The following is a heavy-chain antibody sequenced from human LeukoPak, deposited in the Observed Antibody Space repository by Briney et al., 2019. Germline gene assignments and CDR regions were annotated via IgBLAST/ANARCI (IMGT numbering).Heavy chain of an antibody. CDR2: MNQDGSDI. V-gene: IGHV3-7*03. Sequence: QTGGSLRLSCAASGFTLSGYWMSWVRQAPGKGLEWVANMNQDGSDINYVDSVRGRFTISRDNAKNSLYLQMNSLRAEDTALYYCAKDTGRPTDAITMEDNAFDIWGQGTMVTVSS. CDR3: AKDTGRPTDAITMEDNAFDI. CDR1: GFTLSGYW. J-gene: IGHJ3*02. D-gene: IGHD3-3*01.